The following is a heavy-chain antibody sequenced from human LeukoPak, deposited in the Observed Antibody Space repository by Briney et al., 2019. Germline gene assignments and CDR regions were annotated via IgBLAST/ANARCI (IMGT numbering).Heavy chain of an antibody. Sequence: PSETLSLTCIVSGVSIRSDTYYWGWIRQPPGKGLEWIGNYHNGNSYYNPSLKSRVTISEDTSGNQFSLRVTSVTAADTAVYYCARLWDSTALYFYYYMDVWGEGTTVTVSS. CDR3: ARLWDSTALYFYYYMDV. D-gene: IGHD3-16*01. CDR2: YHNGNS. CDR1: GVSIRSDTYY. V-gene: IGHV4-39*01. J-gene: IGHJ6*03.